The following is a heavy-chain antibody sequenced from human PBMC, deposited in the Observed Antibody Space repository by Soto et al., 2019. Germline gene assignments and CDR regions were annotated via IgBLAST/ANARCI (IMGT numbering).Heavy chain of an antibody. D-gene: IGHD3-22*01. CDR2: IIPIFGTA. CDR1: GGTFSSYA. V-gene: IGHV1-69*13. CDR3: ARDLKWTDITGYYYYGMDV. J-gene: IGHJ6*02. Sequence: SVKVSCKASGGTFSSYAISWVRQAPGQGLEWMGGIIPIFGTANYAQKFQGRVTITADESTSTAYMELSSLRSEDTAVYYCARDLKWTDITGYYYYGMDVWGQETTVTVSS.